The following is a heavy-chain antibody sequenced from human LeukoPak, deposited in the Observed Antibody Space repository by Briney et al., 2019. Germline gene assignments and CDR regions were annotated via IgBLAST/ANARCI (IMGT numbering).Heavy chain of an antibody. CDR3: ARDHLSCSSTSCYRGYDY. CDR1: GGSISSYY. CDR2: IYYSGST. V-gene: IGHV4-59*01. J-gene: IGHJ4*02. Sequence: PSETLSLTCTVSGGSISSYYWSWIRQPPGKGLEWIGYIYYSGSTNYNPSLKSRVTISVDTSKNQFSLKLSSVTAADTAVYYCARDHLSCSSTSCYRGYDYWGQGTLVTVSS. D-gene: IGHD2-2*01.